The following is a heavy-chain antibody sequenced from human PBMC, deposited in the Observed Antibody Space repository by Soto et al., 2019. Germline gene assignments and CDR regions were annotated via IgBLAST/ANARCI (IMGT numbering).Heavy chain of an antibody. J-gene: IGHJ4*02. CDR2: ISGSGGST. CDR3: AKGSYDSSGYYWDY. Sequence: PGGSLRLSCAASGFTFSSYAMSWVRQAPGKGLEWVSAISGSGGSTYYADSVKGRFTISRDNSKNTLYLQMNSLRAEDTAVYYCAKGSYDSSGYYWDYWGQGTLVTVSS. V-gene: IGHV3-23*01. CDR1: GFTFSSYA. D-gene: IGHD3-22*01.